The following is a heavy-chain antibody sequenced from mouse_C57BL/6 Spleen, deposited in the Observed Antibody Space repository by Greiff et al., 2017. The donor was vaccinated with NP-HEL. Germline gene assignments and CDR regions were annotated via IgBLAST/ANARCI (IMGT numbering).Heavy chain of an antibody. Sequence: QVQLQQPGAELVKPGASVKVSCKASGYTFTSYWMHWVKQRPGQGLEWIGRIHPSDSDTNYNQKFKGKATLTVDKSSSTAYMQLSSLPSEDSAVYYCAIGYYSKKPSFDYWGQGTTLTVSS. CDR2: IHPSDSDT. CDR1: GYTFTSYW. V-gene: IGHV1-74*01. CDR3: AIGYYSKKPSFDY. J-gene: IGHJ2*01. D-gene: IGHD2-5*01.